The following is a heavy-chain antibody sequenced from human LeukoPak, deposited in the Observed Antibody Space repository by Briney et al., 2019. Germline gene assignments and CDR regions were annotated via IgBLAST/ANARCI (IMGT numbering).Heavy chain of an antibody. V-gene: IGHV1-2*06. J-gene: IGHJ4*02. CDR3: ARDYCGGDCFPDY. CDR1: GYTFTGYY. D-gene: IGHD2-21*02. CDR2: INPNSGDT. Sequence: ASVKVSCKTSGYTFTGYYVHYVRQAPGQGLEWMGRINPNSGDTNYAQHFQGRVTMTRDTSITTAYMGLSRLTSDDTAVYYCARDYCGGDCFPDYWGQGTLVTVSS.